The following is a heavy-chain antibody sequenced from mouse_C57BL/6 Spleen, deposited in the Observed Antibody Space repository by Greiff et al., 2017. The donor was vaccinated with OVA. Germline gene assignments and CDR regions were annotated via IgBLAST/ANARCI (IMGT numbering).Heavy chain of an antibody. Sequence: EVQLQQSGPELVKPGASVKISCKASGYTFTDYYMNWVKQSHGKSLEWIGDINPNNGGTSYNQKFKGKATLTVDKSSSTAYMELRSLTSEDSAVYYGARKDYGSSYGGVYWGQGTTLTVSS. V-gene: IGHV1-26*01. CDR2: INPNNGGT. CDR1: GYTFTDYY. CDR3: ARKDYGSSYGGVY. D-gene: IGHD1-1*01. J-gene: IGHJ2*01.